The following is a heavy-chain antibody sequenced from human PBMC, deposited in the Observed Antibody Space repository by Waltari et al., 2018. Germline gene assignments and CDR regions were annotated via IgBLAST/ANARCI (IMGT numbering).Heavy chain of an antibody. D-gene: IGHD7-27*01. Sequence: QVQLVQSGAEVKKPGASVKVSCKASGYTFTSYGISWVRQAPGQGLEWMGGIIPIFGTANYAQKFQGRVTITTDESTSTAYMELSSLRSEDTAVYYCARDRTGDSNHDAFDIWGQGTMVTVSS. CDR3: ARDRTGDSNHDAFDI. CDR2: IIPIFGTA. V-gene: IGHV1-69*05. J-gene: IGHJ3*02. CDR1: GYTFTSYG.